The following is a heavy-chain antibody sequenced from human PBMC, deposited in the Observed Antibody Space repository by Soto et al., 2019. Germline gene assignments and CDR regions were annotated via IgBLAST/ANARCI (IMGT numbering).Heavy chain of an antibody. CDR3: TFCWWSAEVFDI. J-gene: IGHJ3*02. V-gene: IGHV1-69*02. D-gene: IGHD2-8*02. CDR2: IIPMFDIA. Sequence: QVQLVQSGVEVKKPGSSVKVSCKAAGGSFSIYTVFWVRQAPGQGLEWMGRIIPMFDIANYAQNIQGRVTFNADKFPATFYMEMLNLRSDDSAVYYCTFCWWSAEVFDIWGQGTLVTVSS. CDR1: GGSFSIYT.